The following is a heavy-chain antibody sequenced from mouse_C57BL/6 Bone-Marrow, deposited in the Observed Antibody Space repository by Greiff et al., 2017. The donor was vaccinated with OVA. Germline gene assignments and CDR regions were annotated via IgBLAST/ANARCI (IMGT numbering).Heavy chain of an antibody. D-gene: IGHD1-1*01. CDR2: INYDGSST. V-gene: IGHV5-16*01. CDR3: ARAPNYGYWYFDV. J-gene: IGHJ1*03. CDR1: GFTFSDYY. Sequence: DVQLVESEGGLVQPGSSMKLSCTASGFTFSDYYMAWVRQVPEKGLEWVANINYDGSSTYYLDSLKSRFIISRDNAKNILYLQMSSLKSEDTATYYCARAPNYGYWYFDVWGTGTTVTVSS.